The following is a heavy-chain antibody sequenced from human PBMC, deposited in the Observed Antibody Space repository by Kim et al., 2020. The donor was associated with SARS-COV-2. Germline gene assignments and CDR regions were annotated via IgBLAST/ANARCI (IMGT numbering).Heavy chain of an antibody. Sequence: SGPTLVNPTQTLTLTCTFSGFSLSTRDVGVGWIRQPPGKALEWLAVVYWDDDKRYSPSLQSRLTITKDTSKNQVVLTMTNMDPVDTATYSCARKGSTCALDYWGQGTLVTVSS. CDR1: GFSLSTRDVG. CDR3: ARKGSTCALDY. D-gene: IGHD3-10*01. CDR2: VYWDDDK. J-gene: IGHJ4*02. V-gene: IGHV2-5*02.